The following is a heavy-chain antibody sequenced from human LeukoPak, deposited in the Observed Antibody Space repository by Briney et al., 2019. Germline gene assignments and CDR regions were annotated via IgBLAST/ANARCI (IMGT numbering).Heavy chain of an antibody. CDR2: INHSGST. CDR1: GGSFSGYY. J-gene: IGHJ6*03. Sequence: SETLSLTCAVYGGSFSGYYWSWIRQPPGKGLEWIGEINHSGSTNYNPSLKSRVTISVDTSKNQFSLKLSSVTAADTAVYYCARAPTDYYYYYYMDVWGKGTTVTVS. V-gene: IGHV4-34*01. CDR3: ARAPTDYYYYYYMDV.